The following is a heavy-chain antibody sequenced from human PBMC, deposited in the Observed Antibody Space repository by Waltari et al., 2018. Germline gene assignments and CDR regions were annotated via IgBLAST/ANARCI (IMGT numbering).Heavy chain of an antibody. J-gene: IGHJ3*02. CDR2: ISSGGSTI. D-gene: IGHD4-17*01. CDR1: GFTFSSYE. Sequence: EVQLVESGGGLVQPGGSLRLSCAASGFTFSSYEMNWVRRVPGKGLGWVSYISSGGSTIYYADSLKGRLTISRDNAKNSLYLQMNSLRAEDTAVYYCARYYGDYLDAFDIWGQGTMVTVSS. CDR3: ARYYGDYLDAFDI. V-gene: IGHV3-48*03.